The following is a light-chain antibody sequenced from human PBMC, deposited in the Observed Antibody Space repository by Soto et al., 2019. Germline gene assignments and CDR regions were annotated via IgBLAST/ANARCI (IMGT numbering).Light chain of an antibody. CDR3: QQYGSSGT. V-gene: IGKV3-20*01. J-gene: IGKJ1*01. CDR2: GAA. CDR1: QSVRSY. Sequence: VMSLSPAALSVSPGERASLSCGASQSVRSYLAWYQQKPGQAPRLLIHGAATRAPGIPDRFSGSGSGTDFTLTISRLEPEDFAVYYCQQYGSSGTFGQGTKVDI.